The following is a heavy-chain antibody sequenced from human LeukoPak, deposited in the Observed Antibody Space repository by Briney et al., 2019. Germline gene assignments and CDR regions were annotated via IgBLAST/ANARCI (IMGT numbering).Heavy chain of an antibody. CDR2: IWYDGSNK. J-gene: IGHJ4*02. CDR3: ASGYSSGWPFDY. CDR1: GFTFSSYG. D-gene: IGHD6-19*01. Sequence: GGSLRLSCAASGFTFSSYGMHWVRQAPGKGLEWVAVIWYDGSNKYYADSVKGRFTISRDNSKNTLYLQMNSLRAEDTAVYYCASGYSSGWPFDYWGQGTLVTVSS. V-gene: IGHV3-33*01.